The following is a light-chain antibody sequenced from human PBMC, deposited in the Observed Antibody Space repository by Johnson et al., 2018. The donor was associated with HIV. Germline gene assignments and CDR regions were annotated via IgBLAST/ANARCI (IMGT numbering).Light chain of an antibody. CDR1: SSNIGNNY. Sequence: QSVLTQSPSVSAAPGQKVTISCSGSSSNIGNNYVSWYQQLPGTAPKLFIYENNKRPSGIPDRFSGSKSGTSATLGIAGLQTGDEADYYCGTWDNSLTTGALFGTGTKVTVL. CDR3: GTWDNSLTTGAL. V-gene: IGLV1-51*02. CDR2: ENN. J-gene: IGLJ1*01.